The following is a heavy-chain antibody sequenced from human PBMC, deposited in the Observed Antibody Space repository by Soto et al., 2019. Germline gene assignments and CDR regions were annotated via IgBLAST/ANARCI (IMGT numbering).Heavy chain of an antibody. J-gene: IGHJ5*02. Sequence: QVQLVQSGTEVKKPGASVKVSCKASGYTFTSYGIHWVRQAPGQRLEWMGWINAANGDTKYSPKFQGRVTITRDKSASTAYMELSSLRSEDTAVYYCVRRHVSATGIDWFEPWGQGTLVTVSS. CDR1: GYTFTSYG. CDR3: VRRHVSATGIDWFEP. V-gene: IGHV1-3*01. D-gene: IGHD6-13*01. CDR2: INAANGDT.